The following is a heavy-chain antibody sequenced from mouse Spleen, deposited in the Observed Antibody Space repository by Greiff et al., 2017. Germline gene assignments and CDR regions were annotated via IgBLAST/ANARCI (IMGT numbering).Heavy chain of an antibody. Sequence: VQLQQSGPELVKPGASVKISCKASGYTFTDYYMNWVKQSHGKSLEWIGDINPNNGGTSYNQKLKGKATLTVDKSSSTAYMELRSLTSEDSAVYYCASLGDWYFDVWGAGTTVTVSS. D-gene: IGHD4-1*01. CDR1: GYTFTDYY. CDR2: INPNNGGT. V-gene: IGHV1-26*01. CDR3: ASLGDWYFDV. J-gene: IGHJ1*01.